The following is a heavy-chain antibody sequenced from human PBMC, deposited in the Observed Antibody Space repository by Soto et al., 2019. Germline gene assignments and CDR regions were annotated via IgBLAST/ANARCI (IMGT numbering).Heavy chain of an antibody. V-gene: IGHV3-23*01. D-gene: IGHD3-22*01. CDR1: GFTLSNYG. CDR3: AKDKYYD. Sequence: EVQLLESGGGLVQRGGSLRLSCAASGFTLSNYGMNWVRQAPGKGLEWVSGISGSDGSTYYADSVKGRFTIFRDNSKNTLYMQMNHQRAEDTAVYYCAKDKYYDRGQVTLVTVCS. CDR2: ISGSDGST. J-gene: IGHJ4*02.